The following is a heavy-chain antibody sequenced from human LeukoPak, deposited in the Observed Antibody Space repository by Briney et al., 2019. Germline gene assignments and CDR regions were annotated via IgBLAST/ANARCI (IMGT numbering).Heavy chain of an antibody. CDR1: GGSISNSAYY. Sequence: PSETLSLTCTVSGGSISNSAYYWVWIRQPPGKGLEWIGTITNTGSTYINPSLKSRVTISVDTSKTQISLKLTSVTAADTAVFYCARKTPGTSMAVWGQGTPVTVSS. CDR2: ITNTGST. D-gene: IGHD3-10*01. V-gene: IGHV4-39*01. CDR3: ARKTPGTSMAV. J-gene: IGHJ6*02.